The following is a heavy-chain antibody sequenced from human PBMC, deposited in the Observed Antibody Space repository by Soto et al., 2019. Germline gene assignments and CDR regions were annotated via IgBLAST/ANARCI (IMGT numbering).Heavy chain of an antibody. CDR2: IYYSGGT. V-gene: IGHV4-39*02. D-gene: IGHD1-1*01. J-gene: IGHJ4*02. Sequence: PSETLSLTCTVSGDSVRSSSYYWGWIRQPPGKGLEWIGSIYYSGGTYYDPSLKSRVTISVDTSRNHFSLKLTSVTAADTAVYYCAGDKTCMEPSLTYWGQRILVTVSS. CDR1: GDSVRSSSYY. CDR3: AGDKTCMEPSLTY.